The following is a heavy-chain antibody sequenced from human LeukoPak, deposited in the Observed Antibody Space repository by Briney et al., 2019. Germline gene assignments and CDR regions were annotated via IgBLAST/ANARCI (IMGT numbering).Heavy chain of an antibody. D-gene: IGHD2-2*01. CDR1: GFTFSIYW. V-gene: IGHV3-7*04. CDR2: IKPDGSEQ. J-gene: IGHJ3*02. CDR3: ARDNNAAFDI. Sequence: GGSLRLSCTASGFTFSIYWMSWVRHAPGKGLDWVANIKPDGSEQYYVDSVRGRFTVSRDNAKSSLYLQMNSLSAEDTAVYYCARDNNAAFDIWGLGTMVTVSS.